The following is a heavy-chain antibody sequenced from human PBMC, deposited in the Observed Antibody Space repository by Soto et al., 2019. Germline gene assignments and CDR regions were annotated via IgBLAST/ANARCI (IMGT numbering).Heavy chain of an antibody. CDR3: TTDRAQGELLLGPNNAFYI. CDR2: IKSKTDGGTT. J-gene: IGHJ3*02. CDR1: GFTFSNAW. D-gene: IGHD1-26*01. V-gene: IGHV3-15*07. Sequence: LRLSCAASGFTFSNAWMNWVRQAPGKGLEWVGRIKSKTDGGTTDYAAPVKGRFTISRDDSKNTLYLQMNSLKTEDTAVYYCTTDRAQGELLLGPNNAFYIWGQGNMVTVSS.